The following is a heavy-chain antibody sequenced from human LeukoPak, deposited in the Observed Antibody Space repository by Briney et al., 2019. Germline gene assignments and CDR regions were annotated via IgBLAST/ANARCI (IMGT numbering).Heavy chain of an antibody. CDR2: IYTSGST. Sequence: SETLSLTCTVSGGSISSGSYYWRWIRQPAGKGLEWIGRIYTSGSTNYNPSLKSRVTISVDTSKNQFSLKLSSVTAADTAVYYCAREISVYYDSSGYYFDYWGQGTLVTVSS. CDR3: AREISVYYDSSGYYFDY. J-gene: IGHJ4*02. V-gene: IGHV4-61*02. CDR1: GGSISSGSYY. D-gene: IGHD3-22*01.